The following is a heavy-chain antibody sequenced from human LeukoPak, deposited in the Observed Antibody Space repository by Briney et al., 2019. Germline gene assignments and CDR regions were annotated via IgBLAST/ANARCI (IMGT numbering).Heavy chain of an antibody. J-gene: IGHJ6*03. V-gene: IGHV3-9*01. CDR3: AKDQSTGDYYYYMDV. D-gene: IGHD2-2*01. Sequence: PGGSLRLSCAASGFAFGDYAMHWVRQAPGKGLEGVSGISWNSGKIGYADSVKGRGTISRDNAKNSLYLQMNSLRAEDTALYYCAKDQSTGDYYYYMDVWGKGTTVTVSS. CDR1: GFAFGDYA. CDR2: ISWNSGKI.